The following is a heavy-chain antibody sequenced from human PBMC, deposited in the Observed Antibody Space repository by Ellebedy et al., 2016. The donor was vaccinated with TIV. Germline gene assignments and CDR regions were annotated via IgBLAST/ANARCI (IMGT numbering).Heavy chain of an antibody. CDR2: IYTSGST. CDR3: ARDLLTHPV. V-gene: IGHV4-61*02. Sequence: SETLSLXXTVSGGSISSGSYYWSWIRQPAGKGLEWIGRIYTSGSTNYNPSLKSRVTMSVDTSKNQFSLKLSSVTAADTAVYYCARDLLTHPVWGKGTTVTVSS. CDR1: GGSISSGSYY. J-gene: IGHJ6*04.